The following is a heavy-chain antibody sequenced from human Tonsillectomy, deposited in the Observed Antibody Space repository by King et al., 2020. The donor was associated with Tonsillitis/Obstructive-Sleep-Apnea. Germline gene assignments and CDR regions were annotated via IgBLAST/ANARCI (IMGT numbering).Heavy chain of an antibody. D-gene: IGHD5-24*01. J-gene: IGHJ3*02. CDR2: ISYDGSNK. V-gene: IGHV3-30*04. Sequence: MHWVRQAPGKGLEWVAVISYDGSNKYYADSVKGRFTISRDNSKNTLYLQMNSLRVEDTAVYYCARVGMAEGAFDIWFQGTMVTVSS. CDR3: ARVGMAEGAFDI.